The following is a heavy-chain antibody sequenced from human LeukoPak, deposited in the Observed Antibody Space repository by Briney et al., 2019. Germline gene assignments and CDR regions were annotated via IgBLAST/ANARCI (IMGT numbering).Heavy chain of an antibody. D-gene: IGHD3-10*01. CDR2: ISYEGSNK. J-gene: IGHJ4*02. Sequence: RGSLRLSCAESGVTSSSYGMHWVRHAPGKGLEWGAVISYEGSNKYSADSVRGRLTISRDTSKNTLYLQRISLRAEDTAVYYCAKDRGPGIAGYFDYWGQGTLVTVSS. V-gene: IGHV3-30*18. CDR3: AKDRGPGIAGYFDY. CDR1: GVTSSSYG.